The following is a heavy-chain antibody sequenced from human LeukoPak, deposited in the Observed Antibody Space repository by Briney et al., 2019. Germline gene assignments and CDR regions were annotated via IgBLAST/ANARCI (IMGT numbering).Heavy chain of an antibody. Sequence: SETLSLTCTVSGGSINSYYWSWIRQPPGKGLEWIGYIYYSGITTYNPSLKSRATISVDTSKNQFSLRLSSVTAADTAVYYCARLGSGFNWFDPWGQGTLVTVSS. V-gene: IGHV4-59*01. CDR2: IYYSGIT. CDR3: ARLGSGFNWFDP. D-gene: IGHD5-12*01. CDR1: GGSINSYY. J-gene: IGHJ5*02.